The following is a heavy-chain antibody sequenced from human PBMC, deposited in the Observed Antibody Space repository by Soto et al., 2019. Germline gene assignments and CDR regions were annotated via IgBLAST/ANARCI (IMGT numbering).Heavy chain of an antibody. D-gene: IGHD5-18*01. CDR3: ARASLARYGDEY. Sequence: GGSLRLSCAASGFTFSSYEMNWVRQAPGKGLEWVSYISSSGSTIYYADSVKGRFTISRDNAKNSLYLQMNSLRAEDTAVYYCARASLARYGDEYWGEGTLVTVSS. CDR2: ISSSGSTI. V-gene: IGHV3-48*03. J-gene: IGHJ4*02. CDR1: GFTFSSYE.